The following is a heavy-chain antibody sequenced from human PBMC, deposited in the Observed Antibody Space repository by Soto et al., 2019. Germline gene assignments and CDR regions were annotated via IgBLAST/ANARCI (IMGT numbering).Heavy chain of an antibody. CDR2: IGSSGAGT. CDR1: GFSFSSYA. V-gene: IGHV3-23*01. Sequence: PWGSLRICCAASGFSFSSYAMSWFRQAPGKGLEWVSGIGSSGAGTYYADFVKGRFIISRDNSKNTLHLQMNTLRAEDTAVYYCAVRKTGSYFDYWGQGTLVTVSS. J-gene: IGHJ4*02. D-gene: IGHD1-26*01. CDR3: AVRKTGSYFDY.